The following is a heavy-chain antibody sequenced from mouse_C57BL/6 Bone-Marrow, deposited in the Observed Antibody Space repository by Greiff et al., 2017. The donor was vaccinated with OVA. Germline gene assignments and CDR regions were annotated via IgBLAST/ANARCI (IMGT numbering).Heavy chain of an antibody. CDR3: ARQGNYVDFYAMDY. CDR1: EYEFPSHD. D-gene: IGHD2-1*01. V-gene: IGHV5-2*01. J-gene: IGHJ4*01. Sequence: VQLQQSGGGLVQPGESLKLSCESNEYEFPSHDMSWVRKTPEKRLELVAAINSDGGSTYYPDTMERRFIISRDNTKKTLYLQMSSLRSEDTALYYCARQGNYVDFYAMDYWGQGTSVTVSS. CDR2: INSDGGST.